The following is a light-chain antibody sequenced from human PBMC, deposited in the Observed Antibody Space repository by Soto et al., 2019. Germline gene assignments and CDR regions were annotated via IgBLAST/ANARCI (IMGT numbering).Light chain of an antibody. CDR3: NSYTLSKTVI. J-gene: IGLJ2*01. Sequence: QSALTQPASVSGSPGQSITISCSGTSSDVGGHDFVSWYQHHPDKAPKVIIFEVTKRPSGVSSRFSGSNTGNTASLTISGLHAEDEADYSCNSYTLSKTVIFGGGTKVTVL. CDR1: SSDVGGHDF. CDR2: EVT. V-gene: IGLV2-14*01.